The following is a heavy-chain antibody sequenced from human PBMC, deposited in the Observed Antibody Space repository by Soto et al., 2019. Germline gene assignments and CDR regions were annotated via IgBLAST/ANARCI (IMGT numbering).Heavy chain of an antibody. CDR1: GYSFTSYW. J-gene: IGHJ3*02. CDR2: IYPGDSDT. Sequence: PGESLKISCKGSGYSFTSYWIGWVRQMPGKGLEWMGIIYPGDSDTRYSPSFQGQVTISADKSISTAYLQWSSLKASDTAMYYCARNILTGYYSCADAFDIWGQGTMVTVSS. V-gene: IGHV5-51*01. D-gene: IGHD3-9*01. CDR3: ARNILTGYYSCADAFDI.